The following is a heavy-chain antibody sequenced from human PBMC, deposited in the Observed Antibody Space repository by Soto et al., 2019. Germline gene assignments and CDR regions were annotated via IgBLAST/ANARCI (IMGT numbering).Heavy chain of an antibody. CDR1: GFTFSSYA. D-gene: IGHD3-3*01. CDR3: AKGGRSDYSPLDF. CDR2: ISGSGTNT. J-gene: IGHJ4*02. V-gene: IGHV3-23*01. Sequence: GGSLRLSCAASGFTFSSYAMTWVRQAPGKGLEWVSVISGSGTNTYYAGSVKGRVTISRDNSNNTLWLQMDRLRAEDTAIYYCAKGGRSDYSPLDFCGQGT.